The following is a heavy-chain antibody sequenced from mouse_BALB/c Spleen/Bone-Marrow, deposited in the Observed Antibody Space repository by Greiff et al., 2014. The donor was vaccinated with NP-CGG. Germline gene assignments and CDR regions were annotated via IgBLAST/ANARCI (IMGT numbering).Heavy chain of an antibody. D-gene: IGHD2-1*01. CDR3: ASSGNSEGEGMDY. V-gene: IGHV14-3*02. CDR1: GFNIKDTF. J-gene: IGHJ4*01. CDR2: IDPANGIT. Sequence: VQLQQPGAELVKPGASVKLSCTASGFNIKDTFMHWVKQRPEQGLEWIGRIDPANGITKYDPKFQGKATITTDTSSNTAYLQLHLLTSKATADDICASSGNSEGEGMDYWGQGTTLTVSS.